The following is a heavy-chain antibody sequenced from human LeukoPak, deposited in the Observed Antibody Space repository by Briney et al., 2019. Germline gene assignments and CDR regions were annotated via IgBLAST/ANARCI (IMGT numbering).Heavy chain of an antibody. CDR1: GGSIRSYY. V-gene: IGHV4-59*12. Sequence: SETLPLTCTVSGGSIRSYYWSWIRQAPGKGLEWIGYISYSGTTYYNPSLKSRVTISVDTSKNQFSLNLNSVTAADTAVYYCARVGPNYDSSAWGQGTLVTVSS. CDR3: ARVGPNYDSSA. J-gene: IGHJ5*02. CDR2: ISYSGTT. D-gene: IGHD3-22*01.